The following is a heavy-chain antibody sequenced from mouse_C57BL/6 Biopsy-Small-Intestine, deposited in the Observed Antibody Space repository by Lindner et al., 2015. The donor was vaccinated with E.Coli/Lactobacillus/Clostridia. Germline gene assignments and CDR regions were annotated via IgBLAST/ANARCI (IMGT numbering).Heavy chain of an antibody. CDR1: GFTFTDYN. CDR3: ARGNSAGYAY. V-gene: IGHV1-22*01. CDR2: INPNNGGS. Sequence: VQLQESGPELVKPGASLKMSCKASGFTFTDYNMHWVKQSHGKSLEWIGYINPNNGGSSYNQKFKGRATLTVNKSSSTVNMELRSLTSEDSAVYYCARGNSAGYAYWGQGTLVTVSA. J-gene: IGHJ3*01.